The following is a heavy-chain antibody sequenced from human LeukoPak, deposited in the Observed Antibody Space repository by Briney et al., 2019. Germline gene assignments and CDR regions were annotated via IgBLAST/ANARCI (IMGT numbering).Heavy chain of an antibody. J-gene: IGHJ4*02. Sequence: GGSLRLSCTVSGFTFSSYPMHWVRQAPGKGLEWVAVIGSGGVNKFYTDSVKGRFTISRDDSKSTLYLQMSSLRAEDTAVYYCARDGNYDSSGYSFYFVYWGQGTPVTVSS. CDR2: IGSGGVNK. CDR1: GFTFSSYP. V-gene: IGHV3-30*04. D-gene: IGHD3-22*01. CDR3: ARDGNYDSSGYSFYFVY.